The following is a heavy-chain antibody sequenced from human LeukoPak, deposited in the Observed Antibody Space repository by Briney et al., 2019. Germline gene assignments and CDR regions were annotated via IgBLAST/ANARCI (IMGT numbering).Heavy chain of an antibody. CDR3: ARQPIWGSLRSVFHY. Sequence: SETLSLTCTVSGGSIINSLYNWGLVRQSPGEGLEWIGSISTSGSTDYNPSLMGRVTISVDTSKNQFSLRLSSVTAADTAVYHCARQPIWGSLRSVFHYWAKGPRVTVSS. D-gene: IGHD3-16*02. CDR1: GGSIINSLYN. J-gene: IGHJ4*02. CDR2: ISTSGST. V-gene: IGHV4-39*01.